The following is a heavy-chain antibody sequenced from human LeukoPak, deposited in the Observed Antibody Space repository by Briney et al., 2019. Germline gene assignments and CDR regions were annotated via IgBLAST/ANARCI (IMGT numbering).Heavy chain of an antibody. D-gene: IGHD3-22*01. CDR1: GFTFSSYA. V-gene: IGHV3-23*01. CDR2: ISGSGGST. CDR3: AKDTSPHYYDSSGYYSFDY. J-gene: IGHJ4*02. Sequence: GGSLRLSCAASGFTFSSYAMSWVRQAPGKGLEWASAISGSGGSTYYADSVKGRFTISRDNSKNTLYLQMNSLRAEDTAVYYCAKDTSPHYYDSSGYYSFDYWGQGTLVTVSS.